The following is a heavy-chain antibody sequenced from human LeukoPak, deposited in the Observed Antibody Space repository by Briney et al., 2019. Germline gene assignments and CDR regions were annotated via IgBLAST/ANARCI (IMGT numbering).Heavy chain of an antibody. J-gene: IGHJ4*02. Sequence: SETLSLTCAVYGGSFSGYYWSWIRQPPGKGLEWIGEINHSGSTNYNPSLKSRVTISVDTSKNQFSLKLSSVTAADTAVYYCARVRVEMATISKIFDYWGQGTLVTVSS. CDR3: ARVRVEMATISKIFDY. V-gene: IGHV4-34*01. CDR2: INHSGST. CDR1: GGSFSGYY. D-gene: IGHD5-24*01.